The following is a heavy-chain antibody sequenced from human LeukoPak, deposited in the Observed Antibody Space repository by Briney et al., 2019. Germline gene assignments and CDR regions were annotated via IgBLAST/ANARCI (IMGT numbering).Heavy chain of an antibody. V-gene: IGHV3-74*01. CDR2: INSDGSST. J-gene: IGHJ6*02. Sequence: GGSLRLSCAASGFTISSYWMHWVRQAPGKGLVWVSRINSDGSSTSYADSVKGRFTISRDNAKNTLYLQMNSLRAEDTAVYYCEMTAPYYYGMDVWGQGTTVTVSS. CDR3: EMTAPYYYGMDV. CDR1: GFTISSYW. D-gene: IGHD5-18*01.